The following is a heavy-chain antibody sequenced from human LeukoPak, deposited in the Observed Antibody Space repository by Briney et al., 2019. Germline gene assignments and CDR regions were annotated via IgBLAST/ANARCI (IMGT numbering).Heavy chain of an antibody. CDR2: IYYSGST. Sequence: SETLSLTCTVSGGSISTYYWSWIRQPPGKGLEWIGNIYYSGSTNYNPSLKSRVTISVDTSKNQFSLKLRSVTAADTAVYYCARAKGTYYDFWSGYYTDYWGQGTLVTVSS. CDR3: ARAKGTYYDFWSGYYTDY. V-gene: IGHV4-59*01. D-gene: IGHD3-3*01. CDR1: GGSISTYY. J-gene: IGHJ4*02.